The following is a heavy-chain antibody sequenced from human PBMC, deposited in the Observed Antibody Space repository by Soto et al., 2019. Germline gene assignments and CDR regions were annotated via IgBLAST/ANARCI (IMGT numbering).Heavy chain of an antibody. CDR1: GASVGSTYW. V-gene: IGHV4-4*02. Sequence: SETLSLTCAVSGASVGSTYWWSWVRQPPGKGPEWIGEINHRGSANYNPSLKSRVTISVDISKSLFSLRLTSVTAADTAVYYCARYNAASGTYYFDFWGQGALVTV. D-gene: IGHD6-13*01. CDR2: INHRGSA. CDR3: ARYNAASGTYYFDF. J-gene: IGHJ4*02.